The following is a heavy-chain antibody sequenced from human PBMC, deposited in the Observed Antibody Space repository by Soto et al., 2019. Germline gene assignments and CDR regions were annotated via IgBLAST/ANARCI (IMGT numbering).Heavy chain of an antibody. Sequence: SETLSLTCTVSGGSISSSGYYWGWIRQHPGKGLEWIGHIYYSGSTYYNPSLKSRVTISVDTSKNQFSLKLSSVTAADTAVYYCVRLRYCSSTSCHRFDPWGQGTLVTVSS. CDR3: VRLRYCSSTSCHRFDP. CDR2: IYYSGST. J-gene: IGHJ5*02. D-gene: IGHD2-2*02. CDR1: GGSISSSGYY. V-gene: IGHV4-31*03.